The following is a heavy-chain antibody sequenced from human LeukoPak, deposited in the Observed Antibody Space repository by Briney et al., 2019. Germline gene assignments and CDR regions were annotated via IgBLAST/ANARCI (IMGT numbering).Heavy chain of an antibody. J-gene: IGHJ3*02. Sequence: SETLSLTCTVSGGSISSYYWSWIRQPPGKGLEWIGYIYYSGSTNYNPSLKSRVTISVDTSKNQFSLKLSSVTAADTAVYYCASYSDSEQWPNAFDIWGQGTMVTVSS. V-gene: IGHV4-59*01. CDR3: ASYSDSEQWPNAFDI. CDR1: GGSISSYY. CDR2: IYYSGST. D-gene: IGHD6-19*01.